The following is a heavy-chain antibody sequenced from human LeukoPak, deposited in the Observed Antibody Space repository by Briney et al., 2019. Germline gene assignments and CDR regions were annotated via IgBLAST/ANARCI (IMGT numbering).Heavy chain of an antibody. CDR2: ISISDYST. V-gene: IGHV3-23*01. CDR3: AKDLRWQGGGLPLFGH. D-gene: IGHD1-26*01. CDR1: GFTFSSYA. J-gene: IGHJ4*02. Sequence: GGSLRLSCAASGFTFSSYAMSWVRQAPGKGLEWVSPISISDYSTYYADSVKGRFTISRDNSKNTLYLQMNSLRAEDTAVYYCAKDLRWQGGGLPLFGHGGQGTLVTVSS.